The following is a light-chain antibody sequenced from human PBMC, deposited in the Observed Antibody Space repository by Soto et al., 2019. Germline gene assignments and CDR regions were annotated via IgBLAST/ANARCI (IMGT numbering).Light chain of an antibody. CDR1: INDVGGYNF. J-gene: IGLJ1*01. Sequence: QSALTQPASVSGSPGQSITISCTGNINDVGGYNFVSWYRQYPGKAPKLMICDVSNRPSGVSNRFSGSKSGNTASLTISGLQAEDEADYYCSSFTGSNYVFGTGTKVTVL. CDR3: SSFTGSNYV. V-gene: IGLV2-14*03. CDR2: DVS.